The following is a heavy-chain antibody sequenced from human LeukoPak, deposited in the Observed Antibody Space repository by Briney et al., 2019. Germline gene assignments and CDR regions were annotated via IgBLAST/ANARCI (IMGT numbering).Heavy chain of an antibody. V-gene: IGHV3-48*03. CDR3: ATSAAGGCSYGLFDY. J-gene: IGHJ4*02. D-gene: IGHD5-18*01. CDR1: GFTFSSYE. CDR2: ISSSGSTI. Sequence: PGGSLRLSCAASGFTFSSYEMNWVRQAPGKGLEWVSYISSSGSTIYYADSVKGRFTISRDNAKNSLYLQMNSLRAEDTAVYYCATSAAGGCSYGLFDYWGQGTLVTVSS.